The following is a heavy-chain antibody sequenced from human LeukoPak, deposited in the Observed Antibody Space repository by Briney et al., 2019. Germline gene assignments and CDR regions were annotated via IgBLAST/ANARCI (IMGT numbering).Heavy chain of an antibody. V-gene: IGHV4-61*02. D-gene: IGHD3-16*01. J-gene: IGHJ5*02. CDR1: GGSISSGSYY. Sequence: SQTLSLTCTVSGGSISSGSYYWSWIRQPAGKGLEWIGRIYTSGSTSYNPSLKSRVTISVDTSKNQFSLKLSSVTAADTAVYYCARAGTTRAYTGFAPWGQGTLFTVSS. CDR3: ARAGTTRAYTGFAP. CDR2: IYTSGST.